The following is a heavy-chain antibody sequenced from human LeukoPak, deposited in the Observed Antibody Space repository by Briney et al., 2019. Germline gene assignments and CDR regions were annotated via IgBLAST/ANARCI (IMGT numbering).Heavy chain of an antibody. CDR1: GFTFSSYW. V-gene: IGHV3-74*01. D-gene: IGHD3-16*01. Sequence: GGSLRLSCAASGFTFSSYWMHWVRQAPGKGLVWVSRINSDGSSTSYADSVKGRFTISRDNSKNTLYLQMNSLRAEDTALYYCASRGTNDFDCWGQGTLVTVSS. CDR3: ASRGTNDFDC. CDR2: INSDGSST. J-gene: IGHJ4*02.